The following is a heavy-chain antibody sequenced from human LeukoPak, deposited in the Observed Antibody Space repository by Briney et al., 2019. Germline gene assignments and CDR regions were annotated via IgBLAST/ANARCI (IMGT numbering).Heavy chain of an antibody. V-gene: IGHV5-51*01. CDR3: ARWSSGSYYGGYYFDY. Sequence: HGESLKISCKGSGYSFTSYWIGWVRQMPGKGLEWMGIIYPGDSDTRYSPSFQGQVTISADKSISTAYLQWSSLKASDTAMYYCARWSSGSYYGGYYFDYWGQGTLVTVSS. D-gene: IGHD1-26*01. CDR2: IYPGDSDT. J-gene: IGHJ4*02. CDR1: GYSFTSYW.